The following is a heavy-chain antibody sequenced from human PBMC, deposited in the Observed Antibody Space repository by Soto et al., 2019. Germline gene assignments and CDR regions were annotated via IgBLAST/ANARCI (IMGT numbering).Heavy chain of an antibody. V-gene: IGHV1-2*02. D-gene: IGHD1-20*01. CDR2: IIPSSGVA. Sequence: SVKVSCKASGYTFTKYYMHWVRQAPGQGLEWMGWIIPSSGVANYAQKFQGRVTMTRDTSISTAYMELSRLRSDDTAVYYCARDLGSHITGTPGGFDLWGQGTRVNVTS. CDR1: GYTFTKYY. CDR3: ARDLGSHITGTPGGFDL. J-gene: IGHJ5*02.